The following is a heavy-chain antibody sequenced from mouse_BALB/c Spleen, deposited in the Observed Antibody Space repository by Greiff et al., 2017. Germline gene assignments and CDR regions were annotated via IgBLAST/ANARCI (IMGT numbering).Heavy chain of an antibody. D-gene: IGHD2-4*01. Sequence: EVKLVESGGGLVKPGGSLKLSCAASGFTFSSYAMSWVRQSPEKRLEWVAEISSGGSYTYYPDTVTGRFTISRDNAKNTLYLEMSSLRSEDTAMYYCAREDYDYDSWFAYWGQGTLVTVSA. CDR3: AREDYDYDSWFAY. CDR2: ISSGGSYT. CDR1: GFTFSSYA. V-gene: IGHV5-9-4*01. J-gene: IGHJ3*01.